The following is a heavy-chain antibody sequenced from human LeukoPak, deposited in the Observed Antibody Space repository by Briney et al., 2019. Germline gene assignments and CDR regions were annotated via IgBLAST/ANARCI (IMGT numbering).Heavy chain of an antibody. Sequence: SVKVSCKASGGTFSSYAISWVRQAPGQGLEWMGGIIPIFGTANYAQKFQDRVTITTDESTSTAYMELSSLRSEDTAVYYCARGETTVTEYYYYYYYMDVWGKGTTVTVSS. CDR2: IIPIFGTA. D-gene: IGHD4-17*01. V-gene: IGHV1-69*05. J-gene: IGHJ6*03. CDR1: GGTFSSYA. CDR3: ARGETTVTEYYYYYYYMDV.